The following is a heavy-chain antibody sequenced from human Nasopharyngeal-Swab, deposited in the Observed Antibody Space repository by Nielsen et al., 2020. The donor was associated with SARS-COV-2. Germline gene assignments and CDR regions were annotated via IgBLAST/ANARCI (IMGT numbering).Heavy chain of an antibody. CDR1: GFTFSSYA. D-gene: IGHD4-11*01. CDR2: ISYDGSNK. Sequence: SCAASGFTFSSYAMHWVRQAPGKGLEWVAFISYDGSNKYYADSVKGRFTISRDNSKNTLYLQMNSLRAEDTAVYYCARDLKGNYADSGDYWGQGTLVTVSS. J-gene: IGHJ4*02. CDR3: ARDLKGNYADSGDY. V-gene: IGHV3-30-3*01.